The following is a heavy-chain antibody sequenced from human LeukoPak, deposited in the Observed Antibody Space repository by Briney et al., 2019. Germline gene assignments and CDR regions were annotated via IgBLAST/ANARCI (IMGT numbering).Heavy chain of an antibody. V-gene: IGHV3-23*01. CDR1: GFTFSSYA. CDR3: AKERRYCEELLVPFDY. Sequence: GGSLRLSCAASGFTFSSYAMSWVRQAPGKGLEWVSAISGSGGSTYYADSVKGRFTISRDNSKNTLYLQMNSLRAEDTAVYYCAKERRYCEELLVPFDYWGQGTLVTVSS. D-gene: IGHD6-19*01. J-gene: IGHJ4*02. CDR2: ISGSGGST.